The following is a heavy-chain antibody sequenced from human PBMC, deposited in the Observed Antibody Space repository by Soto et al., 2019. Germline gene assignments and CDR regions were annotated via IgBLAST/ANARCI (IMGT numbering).Heavy chain of an antibody. D-gene: IGHD3-10*01. CDR3: AKWSGFGDA. CDR1: GFTLSSNS. V-gene: IGHV3-23*01. CDR2: ISNDGSTT. J-gene: IGHJ5*02. Sequence: GGSLRLSCAASGFTLSSNSMAWVRQAPGKRLQWVSGISNDGSTTFYIDSVRGRFTISRDTSTNTPYLQMDSLRVEDTAVYFCAKWSGFGDAWGQGTLVTVSS.